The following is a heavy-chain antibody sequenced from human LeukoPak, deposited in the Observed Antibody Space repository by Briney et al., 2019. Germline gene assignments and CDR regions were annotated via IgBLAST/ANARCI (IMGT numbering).Heavy chain of an antibody. CDR1: GFTFGSYG. J-gene: IGHJ6*03. Sequence: GRSLRLSCAASGFTFGSYGMSWVRQAPGKGLEWVSFITPNVDRTSYADSVEGRFTISRDNSNNTLYLQMNSLRAEDTAVYYCAKLGGHPLHNYYVGVWGKGTTVAVSS. CDR3: AKLGGHPLHNYYVGV. V-gene: IGHV3-23*01. CDR2: ITPNVDRT. D-gene: IGHD3-16*01.